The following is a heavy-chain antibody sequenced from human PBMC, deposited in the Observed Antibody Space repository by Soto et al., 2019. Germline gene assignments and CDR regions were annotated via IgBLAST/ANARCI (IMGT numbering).Heavy chain of an antibody. J-gene: IGHJ4*02. CDR3: AGRCDGTNCLAHFDY. CDR2: IIPIFGTP. CDR1: GGTFNNYV. V-gene: IGHV1-69*06. Sequence: VKVSCKASGGTFNNYVINWVRQAPGQGLEWMAGIIPIFGTPNYAQKFQGRVTITADKSTSTAYMELNSLRSEDTAVYYCAGRCDGTNCLAHFDYWGQGTLVTVSS. D-gene: IGHD2-2*01.